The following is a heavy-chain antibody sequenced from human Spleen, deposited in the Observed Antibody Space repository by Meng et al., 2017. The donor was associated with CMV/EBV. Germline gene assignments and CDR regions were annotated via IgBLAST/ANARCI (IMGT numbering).Heavy chain of an antibody. V-gene: IGHV4-39*07. D-gene: IGHD3-10*01. CDR3: ARVKRVGEPLGWFDP. J-gene: IGHJ5*02. Sequence: DWIPQPPGKGAEWIGRFYYNGNPLYNPFLKSRGNISVDPSQNPFSLKLSSVTAGDTAVYYCARVKRVGEPLGWFDPWGQGTLVTVSS. CDR2: FYYNGNP.